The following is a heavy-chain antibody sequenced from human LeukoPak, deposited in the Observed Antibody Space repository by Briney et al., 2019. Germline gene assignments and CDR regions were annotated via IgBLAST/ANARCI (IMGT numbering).Heavy chain of an antibody. J-gene: IGHJ4*02. V-gene: IGHV3-7*01. Sequence: SGGSLRLSCAVSGFTFSSYWWSWVRQTPGKGLEWVASIKQDGSEIHYLDSVKGRFTISRDNAKNSLYLHMSSLRAEDTAVYYCAGEPRSMRFWGQGTLVTVSS. CDR3: AGEPRSMRF. CDR1: GFTFSSYW. CDR2: IKQDGSEI.